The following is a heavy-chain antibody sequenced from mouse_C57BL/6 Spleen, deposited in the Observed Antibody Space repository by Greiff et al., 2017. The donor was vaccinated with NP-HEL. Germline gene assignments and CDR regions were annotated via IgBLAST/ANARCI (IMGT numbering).Heavy chain of an antibody. CDR3: ACYGNPWFAY. V-gene: IGHV1-69*01. J-gene: IGHJ3*01. CDR2: IDPSDSYT. CDR1: GYTFTSYW. Sequence: QVQLQQSGAELVMPGASVKLSCKASGYTFTSYWMHWVKQRPGQGLEWIGEIDPSDSYTNYNQKFKGKSTLTVDKSSSTAYMQLSSLTSEDSAVYYCACYGNPWFAYWGQGTLVTVSA. D-gene: IGHD2-1*01.